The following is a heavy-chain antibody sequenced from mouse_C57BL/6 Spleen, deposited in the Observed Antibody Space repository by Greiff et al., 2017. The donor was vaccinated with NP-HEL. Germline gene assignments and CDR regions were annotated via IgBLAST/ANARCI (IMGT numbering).Heavy chain of an antibody. CDR1: GYTFTDYY. J-gene: IGHJ1*03. CDR3: ARVGYDDWYFDV. CDR2: INPYNGGT. D-gene: IGHD2-2*01. V-gene: IGHV1-19*01. Sequence: VQLQQSGPVLVKPGASVKMSCKASGYTFTDYYMNWVKQSHGKSLEWIGVINPYNGGTSYNQKFKGKATLTVDKSSSPAYLELNSLTSEDSAVYYCARVGYDDWYFDVWGTGTTVTVSS.